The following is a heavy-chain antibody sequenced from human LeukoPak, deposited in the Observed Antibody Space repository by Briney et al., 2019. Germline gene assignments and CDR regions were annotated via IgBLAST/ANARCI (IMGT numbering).Heavy chain of an antibody. Sequence: PSETLSLTCTVSGGSISSSSYYWGWIRQPPGKGLEWIGSIYYSGSTYYNPSLKSRVTISVDTSKNQFSLKLSSVTAADTAVYYCARVHSSGWIYNWFDPWGRGTLVTVSS. V-gene: IGHV4-39*07. CDR2: IYYSGST. CDR1: GGSISSSSYY. CDR3: ARVHSSGWIYNWFDP. J-gene: IGHJ5*02. D-gene: IGHD6-19*01.